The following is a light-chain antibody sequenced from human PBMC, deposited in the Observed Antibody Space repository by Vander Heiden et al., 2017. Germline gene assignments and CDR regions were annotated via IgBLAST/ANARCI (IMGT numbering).Light chain of an antibody. CDR2: DDS. CDR1: NVGSKS. V-gene: IGLV3-21*02. Sequence: YVLSQPPSVSAAPEQTARFVCGGNNVGSKSVHWYQQQPGQVPVLVVYDDSDRPSGIPERFSGSKFGNTATLTISRVEVGDEADYYCQVWDISSDHPVVFGGGTTLAVL. CDR3: QVWDISSDHPVV. J-gene: IGLJ2*01.